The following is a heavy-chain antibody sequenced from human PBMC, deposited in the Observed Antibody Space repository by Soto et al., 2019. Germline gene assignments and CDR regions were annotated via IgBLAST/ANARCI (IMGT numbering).Heavy chain of an antibody. CDR1: SDSISSYY. D-gene: IGHD6-19*01. Sequence: QVQLQESGPGLVRPSETLSLTCTVSSDSISSYYWIWIRQSPGKGLEWIGYTAYSGNTNYNPSLKSRVPLSGDTSKNQVSRRLSSVTAADTAVYYCARAVGDPLYYLDYWGQGTLVTVSS. V-gene: IGHV4-59*08. CDR2: TAYSGNT. J-gene: IGHJ4*02. CDR3: ARAVGDPLYYLDY.